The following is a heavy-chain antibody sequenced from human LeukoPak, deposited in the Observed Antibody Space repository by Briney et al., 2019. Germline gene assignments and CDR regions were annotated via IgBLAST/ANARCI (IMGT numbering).Heavy chain of an antibody. J-gene: IGHJ5*02. D-gene: IGHD3-9*01. CDR3: ARDGGDILTGYYTGNWFDP. CDR1: GFTFSSYS. Sequence: GGSLRLSCAASGFTFSSYSMNWVRQAPGKGLEWVSSISSSSSYIYYADSVKGQFTISRDNAKNSLYLQMNSLRAEDTAVYYCARDGGDILTGYYTGNWFDPWGQGTLVTVSS. CDR2: ISSSSSYI. V-gene: IGHV3-21*01.